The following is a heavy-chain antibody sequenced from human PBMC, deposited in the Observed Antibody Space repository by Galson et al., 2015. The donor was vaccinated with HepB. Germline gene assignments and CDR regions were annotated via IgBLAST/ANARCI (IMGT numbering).Heavy chain of an antibody. Sequence: SLRLSCAASGFTFSSYAMHWVRQAPGKGLEWVAVISYDGSNKYYADSVKGRFTISRDNSKNTLYLQMNSLRAEDTAVYYCARDLGILRWLQFGFDYRGQGTLVTVSS. D-gene: IGHD5-24*01. CDR2: ISYDGSNK. V-gene: IGHV3-30-3*01. J-gene: IGHJ4*02. CDR1: GFTFSSYA. CDR3: ARDLGILRWLQFGFDY.